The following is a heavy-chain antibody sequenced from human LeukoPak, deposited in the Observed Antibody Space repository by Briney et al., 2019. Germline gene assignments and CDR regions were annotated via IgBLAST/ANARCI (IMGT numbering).Heavy chain of an antibody. D-gene: IGHD5-18*01. CDR2: INPNSGGT. J-gene: IGHJ4*02. CDR1: GYTFTGYY. V-gene: IGHV1-2*02. CDR3: ARDGRAFTAMARGAYFDY. Sequence: ASVTVSCTASGYTFTGYYMHWVRQAPGQGLEWMGWINPNSGGTNYAQKFQGRVTMTRDTSISTAYMELSRLRSDDTAVYYCARDGRAFTAMARGAYFDYWGQGTLVTVSS.